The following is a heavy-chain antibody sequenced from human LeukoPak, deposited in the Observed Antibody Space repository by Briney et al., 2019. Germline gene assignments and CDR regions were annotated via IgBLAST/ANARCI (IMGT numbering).Heavy chain of an antibody. V-gene: IGHV1-69*06. D-gene: IGHD6-19*01. J-gene: IGHJ4*02. CDR1: GGTFSSYA. CDR3: AKDFSSGWTNFDY. CDR2: IIPIFGTA. Sequence: SVKVSCKASGGTFSSYAISWVRQAPGQGLEWMGGIIPIFGTANYAQKFQGRVTITADKSTSTAYMELSSLRSEDTAVYYCAKDFSSGWTNFDYWGQGTLVTVSS.